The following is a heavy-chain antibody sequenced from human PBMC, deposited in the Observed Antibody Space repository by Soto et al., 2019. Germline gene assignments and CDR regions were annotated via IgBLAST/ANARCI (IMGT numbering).Heavy chain of an antibody. D-gene: IGHD6-19*01. CDR1: EFMFSSYA. CDR3: AKAKSLRAVRGSSFDY. CDR2: TSPTGDNT. Sequence: GGSLRLSCEASEFMFSSYAMSWVRQAPGKGLEWVSTTSPTGDNTYYADSVKGRFTLSRDNSKDTLSLQMNSLTTEDTAIYYCAKAKSLRAVRGSSFDYWGQGALVTVSS. J-gene: IGHJ4*02. V-gene: IGHV3-23*01.